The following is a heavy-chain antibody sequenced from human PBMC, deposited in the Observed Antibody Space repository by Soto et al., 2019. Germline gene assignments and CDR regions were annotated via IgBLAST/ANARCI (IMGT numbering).Heavy chain of an antibody. CDR1: GFTFSSCS. D-gene: IGHD3-3*01. V-gene: IGHV3-48*04. J-gene: IGHJ6*02. CDR3: ARGMEIYDFWSGYYYYYGMDV. CDR2: ISGSGDTK. Sequence: EVQLVESGGGLVQPGGSLRLSCASSGFTFSSCSMNWVRQAPGKGLEWVSFISGSGDTKYYADSVKGRFTISRDNAKNSLYLQMNSLRAEDTAVYYCARGMEIYDFWSGYYYYYGMDVWGQGTTVTVSS.